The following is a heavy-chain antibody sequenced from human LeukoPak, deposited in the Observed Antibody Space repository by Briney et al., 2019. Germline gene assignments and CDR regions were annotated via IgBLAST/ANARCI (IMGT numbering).Heavy chain of an antibody. CDR2: IYYSGST. CDR3: ARDLGWQLVIDP. J-gene: IGHJ5*02. V-gene: IGHV4-30-4*08. Sequence: SETLSLTCTVSGGSISGGDYYWRWIRQPPGKGLEWIGYIYYSGSTYYNPSLKSRVTISVDTSKSQFSLKLSSVTAADTAVYYCARDLGWQLVIDPWGQGTLVTVSS. CDR1: GGSISGGDYY. D-gene: IGHD6-6*01.